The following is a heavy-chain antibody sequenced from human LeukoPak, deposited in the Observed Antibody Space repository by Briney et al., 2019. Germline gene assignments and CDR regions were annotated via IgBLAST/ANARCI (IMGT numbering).Heavy chain of an antibody. CDR1: GYPFTAYY. CDR2: IDPNSGDT. J-gene: IGHJ5*02. V-gene: IGHV1-2*06. CDR3: GRGTQSFDP. Sequence: GASVKVSCKASGYPFTAYYIHWVRQAPGQGLEWMGRIDPNSGDTKYAQKFQDRVTMTRDTSMNTAYMEISSLRYDDTAVYYCGRGTQSFDPWGQGTLVTVSS.